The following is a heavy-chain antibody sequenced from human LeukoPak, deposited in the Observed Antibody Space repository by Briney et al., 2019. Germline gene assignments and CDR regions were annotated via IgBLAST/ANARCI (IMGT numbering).Heavy chain of an antibody. CDR3: ARSQGHGSGSPFDY. CDR1: GGSFGGYC. Sequence: PSETLSLTCAVYGGSFGGYCWSWIRQPPGKGLEWIGEINHSGSTNYTPSLQSRVTISVDTSKNQFSLKLSSVTAADTAVYYCARSQGHGSGSPFDYWGQGTLVTVSS. D-gene: IGHD3-10*01. J-gene: IGHJ4*02. CDR2: INHSGST. V-gene: IGHV4-34*01.